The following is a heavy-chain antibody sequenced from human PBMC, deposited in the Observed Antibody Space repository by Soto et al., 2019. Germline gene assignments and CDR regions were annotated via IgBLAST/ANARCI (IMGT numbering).Heavy chain of an antibody. CDR2: IIPIFGTA. Sequence: SVKVSCKXSGGTFSSYAISWVRQAPGQGLEWMGGIIPIFGTANYAQKFQGRVTITADKSTSTAYMELSSLRSEDTAVYYCARDLKASRAFDPWGQGTLVTVSS. CDR3: ARDLKASRAFDP. V-gene: IGHV1-69*06. J-gene: IGHJ5*02. CDR1: GGTFSSYA.